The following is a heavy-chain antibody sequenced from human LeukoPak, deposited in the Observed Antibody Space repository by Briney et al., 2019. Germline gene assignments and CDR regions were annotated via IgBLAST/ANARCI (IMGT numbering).Heavy chain of an antibody. CDR2: IDRRGDT. CDR3: ARGATISETGYFDF. CDR1: GGSFSRYY. Sequence: PSATLSLTCAVYGGSFSRYYWSWLSQPPGKGLEWIAEIDRRGDTNYNPSVKSRVTISVDTSKNQFSLKVRSLSAADTAVYYCARGATISETGYFDFWGQGTPVTVSS. J-gene: IGHJ4*03. D-gene: IGHD5-24*01. V-gene: IGHV4-34*01.